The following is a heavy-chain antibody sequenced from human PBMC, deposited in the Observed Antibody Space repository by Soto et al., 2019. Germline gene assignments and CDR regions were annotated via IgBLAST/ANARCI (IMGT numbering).Heavy chain of an antibody. D-gene: IGHD3-10*02. J-gene: IGHJ6*02. Sequence: GGSLRLSCAASGFTFSIFSMHWVRQAPGKGLAWVAVISYDGNNKHFAESVKGRFSIARDDSKNTVYLEMNNLRGDDSAVYYCARDYGMFLYYYDYGMDVWGQGTTVTVSS. CDR3: ARDYGMFLYYYDYGMDV. V-gene: IGHV3-30-3*01. CDR1: GFTFSIFS. CDR2: ISYDGNNK.